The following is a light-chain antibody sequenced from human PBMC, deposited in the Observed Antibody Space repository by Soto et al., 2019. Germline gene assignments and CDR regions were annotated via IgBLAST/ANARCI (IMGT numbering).Light chain of an antibody. Sequence: SDLRQPASESRSPGQSITISCTGTSSDVGSYNYVSWYQQHPGKAPKLMIYDVSNRPSGVSNRFSGSKSGNTASLTTSGFQAEDEADYYCNSYTGSSTPYVFGTGTKVTVL. J-gene: IGLJ1*01. CDR2: DVS. CDR1: SSDVGSYNY. CDR3: NSYTGSSTPYV. V-gene: IGLV2-14*03.